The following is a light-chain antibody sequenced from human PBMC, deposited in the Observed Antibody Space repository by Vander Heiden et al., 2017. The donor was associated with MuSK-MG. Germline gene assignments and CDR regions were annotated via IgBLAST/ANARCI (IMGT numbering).Light chain of an antibody. J-gene: IGKJ1*01. V-gene: IGKV6D-21*02. CDR1: QSIGTS. CDR2: YTS. CDR3: HQTSIFPWT. Sequence: EIVLTQSPDFQSVTPKERVTITCRASQSIGTSLHWYQQKPGQSPKLLIKYTSQSISGVPSRFSGSRSGPDFTLTINSLEAEDAAAYYCHQTSIFPWTFGRGTKVEIK.